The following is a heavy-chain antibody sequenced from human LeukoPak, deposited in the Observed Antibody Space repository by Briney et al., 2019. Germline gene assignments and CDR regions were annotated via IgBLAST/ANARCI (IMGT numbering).Heavy chain of an antibody. CDR1: AGSISGGDYY. J-gene: IGHJ4*02. CDR2: IYYSGNT. V-gene: IGHV4-30-4*08. Sequence: KPSQTLSLTCTVSAGSISGGDYYWSWIRQPPGKGLEWIGYIYYSGNTYYNPSLKSRVTISVDTSKNRFSLKLSSVTAADTAVYYCARGNSGTYQGTSTFFDYWGQGTLVTVSS. CDR3: ARGNSGTYQGTSTFFDY. D-gene: IGHD1-26*01.